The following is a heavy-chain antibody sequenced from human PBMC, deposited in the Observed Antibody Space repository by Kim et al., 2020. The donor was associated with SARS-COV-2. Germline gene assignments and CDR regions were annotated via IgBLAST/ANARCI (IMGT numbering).Heavy chain of an antibody. D-gene: IGHD3-10*01. V-gene: IGHV3-64*01. CDR1: GFTFSSYA. CDR2: ISSNGGST. Sequence: GGSLRLSCAASGFTFSSYAMHWVRQAPGKGLEYVSAISSNGGSTYYANSVKGRFTISRDNSKNTLYLQMGSLRAEDMAVYYCARGYYGSGRVDYWGQGTLVTVSS. CDR3: ARGYYGSGRVDY. J-gene: IGHJ4*02.